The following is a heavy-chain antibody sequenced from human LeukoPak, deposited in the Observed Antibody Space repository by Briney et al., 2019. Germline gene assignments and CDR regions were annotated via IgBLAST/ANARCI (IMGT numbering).Heavy chain of an antibody. Sequence: GEPLRHSCAACGLTLRSYAMSRVRQAPGKGLEWVSAISGSGGSTYNADSVKGRFTISRDNSKNTLYLQMNSLRAEDTAVYYCAKGQLRFDYWGQGTLVTASS. V-gene: IGHV3-23*01. CDR2: ISGSGGST. D-gene: IGHD2-2*01. J-gene: IGHJ4*02. CDR3: AKGQLRFDY. CDR1: GLTLRSYA.